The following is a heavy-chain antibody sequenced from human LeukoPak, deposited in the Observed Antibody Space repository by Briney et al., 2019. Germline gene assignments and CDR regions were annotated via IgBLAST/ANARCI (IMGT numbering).Heavy chain of an antibody. CDR2: IYYSGST. Sequence: SSETLSLTCTVSGGSISSGGYYWSWIRQHPGKGLEWIGYIYYSGSTYYNPSLKSRVTISVDTSKNQFSLKLSSVTAADTAVYYCARDYHGYSYGPYYYGMYVWGQGTTVTVSS. CDR1: GGSISSGGYY. D-gene: IGHD5-18*01. V-gene: IGHV4-31*03. J-gene: IGHJ6*02. CDR3: ARDYHGYSYGPYYYGMYV.